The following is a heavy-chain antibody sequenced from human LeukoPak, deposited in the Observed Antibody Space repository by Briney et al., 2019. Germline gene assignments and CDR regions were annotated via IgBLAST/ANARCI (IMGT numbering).Heavy chain of an antibody. J-gene: IGHJ4*02. CDR2: ISSSGTYT. Sequence: GGSLRLSCAASGFTFNTYNMNWVRQAPGKGLEWVSSISSSGTYTYYADSVKGRFTISRDNAKNSLYLQMNSLRAEDTAVYYCARDQGYDSRGYYYPYHFDCWGQGTLVTVSS. D-gene: IGHD3-22*01. V-gene: IGHV3-21*01. CDR1: GFTFNTYN. CDR3: ARDQGYDSRGYYYPYHFDC.